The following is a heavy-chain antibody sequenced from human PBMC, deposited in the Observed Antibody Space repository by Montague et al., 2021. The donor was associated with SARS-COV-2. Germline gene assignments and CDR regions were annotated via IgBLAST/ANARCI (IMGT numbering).Heavy chain of an antibody. Sequence: SLRLSCAASGFDFFHFDMAWVRQAPGRGLEWISDISSSGATILYADSLKGRFTISSDNIQKSLYLQMNSLRAEDTAVYYCSTTKYCTLHDCLHGPHYFDHWGQGILVTVSS. J-gene: IGHJ4*02. V-gene: IGHV3-48*03. CDR2: ISSSGATI. CDR3: STTKYCTLHDCLHGPHYFDH. D-gene: IGHD2-8*01. CDR1: GFDFFHFD.